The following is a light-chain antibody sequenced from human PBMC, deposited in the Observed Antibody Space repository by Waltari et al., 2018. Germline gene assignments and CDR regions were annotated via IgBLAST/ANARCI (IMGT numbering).Light chain of an antibody. CDR3: ATWDNTLSGWV. V-gene: IGLV1-36*01. Sequence: QSVLTQPPSVSEAPRQRVAISCSGSRSNIGNNAVNWYLQVPGKAPKLLIYYDVLLPSGFSDRFSGSRSGTSASLAISGLQSEDEGDYYCATWDNTLSGWVFGGGTRLTVL. J-gene: IGLJ3*02. CDR1: RSNIGNNA. CDR2: YDV.